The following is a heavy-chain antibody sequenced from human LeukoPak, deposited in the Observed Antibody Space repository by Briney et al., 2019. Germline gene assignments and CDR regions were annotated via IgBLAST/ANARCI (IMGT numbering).Heavy chain of an antibody. CDR3: ARGMGTTNSDC. V-gene: IGHV4-4*08. D-gene: IGHD4-17*01. CDR2: IYTSGIT. Sequence: SETLSLTCTVSGGSISSYYWSWIRQPPGKGLEWIGYIYTSGITNYNPSLKSRVTMSVDTSKNQFSLKMSSVTAADTAVFYCARGMGTTNSDCWGQGILVTVSS. J-gene: IGHJ4*02. CDR1: GGSISSYY.